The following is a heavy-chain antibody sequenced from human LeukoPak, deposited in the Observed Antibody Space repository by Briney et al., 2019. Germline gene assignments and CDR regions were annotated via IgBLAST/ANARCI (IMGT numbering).Heavy chain of an antibody. Sequence: PGGSVRLSCAASGFTVSGSAMHWVRQASGKGLEWVGRIRSKANSYATAYAASVKGRFTISRDDSKNTAYLQMNSLKTEDTAVYYCTRHPIHYDFWSGYYNWFDPWGQGTLVTVSS. D-gene: IGHD3-3*01. J-gene: IGHJ5*02. CDR2: IRSKANSYAT. CDR3: TRHPIHYDFWSGYYNWFDP. CDR1: GFTVSGSA. V-gene: IGHV3-73*01.